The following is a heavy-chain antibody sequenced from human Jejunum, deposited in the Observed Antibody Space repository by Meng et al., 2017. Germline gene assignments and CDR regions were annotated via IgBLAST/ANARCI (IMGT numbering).Heavy chain of an antibody. Sequence: QVQLVQSWAEVKKPGASVKVSCKASGYTFTTYFIHWVRQAPGQRLEWMGWVNTDNGNTKYSQKFQDRVTITRDTSASTVYMDLRSLTSEDTAVYYCAVPPCSGGWCYFDYWGQGALVTVSS. J-gene: IGHJ4*02. CDR2: VNTDNGNT. V-gene: IGHV1-3*04. D-gene: IGHD6-19*01. CDR3: AVPPCSGGWCYFDY. CDR1: GYTFTTYF.